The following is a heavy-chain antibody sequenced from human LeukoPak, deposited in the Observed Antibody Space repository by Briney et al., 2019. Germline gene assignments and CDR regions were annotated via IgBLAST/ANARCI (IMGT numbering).Heavy chain of an antibody. CDR3: ARERKYYYDSSGYHVIAFDI. J-gene: IGHJ3*02. V-gene: IGHV4-34*01. CDR2: INHSGST. CDR1: GGSFSGYY. D-gene: IGHD3-22*01. Sequence: WETLSLTCAVYGGSFSGYYWSWIRQPPGKGLEWIGEINHSGSTNYNPSLKSRVTISVDTSKNQFSLKLSSVTAADTAVYYCARERKYYYDSSGYHVIAFDIWGQGTMVTVSS.